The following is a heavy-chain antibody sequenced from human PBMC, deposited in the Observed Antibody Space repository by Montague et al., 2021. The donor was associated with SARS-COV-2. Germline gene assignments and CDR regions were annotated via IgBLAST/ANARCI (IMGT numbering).Heavy chain of an antibody. J-gene: IGHJ4*02. CDR3: ARPVSSRWQRFEY. V-gene: IGHV4-34*01. D-gene: IGHD2-2*01. CDR2: VKHTGST. Sequence: SETLSLTCAVDGGSFTGYYWKWIRQPPGKGLEWIGEVKHTGSTNYNPSLKSRVTISIDMSKNQFSLNLESVTAADTAVYYGARPVSSRWQRFEYWGQGTLVTVSS. CDR1: GGSFTGYY.